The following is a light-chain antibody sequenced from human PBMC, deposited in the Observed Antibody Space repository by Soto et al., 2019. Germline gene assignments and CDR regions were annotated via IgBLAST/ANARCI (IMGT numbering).Light chain of an antibody. CDR2: DAS. CDR1: QSVSSY. CDR3: QQRSNWPPTWT. J-gene: IGKJ1*01. Sequence: EIVLTQSPATLSLSPGERATLSCRASQSVSSYLAWYQQKPGQAPRLLIYDASNRATGIPARFSGSGSGTDFNLTISSLEPEDFAVYYCQQRSNWPPTWTFDQGTKVEIK. V-gene: IGKV3-11*01.